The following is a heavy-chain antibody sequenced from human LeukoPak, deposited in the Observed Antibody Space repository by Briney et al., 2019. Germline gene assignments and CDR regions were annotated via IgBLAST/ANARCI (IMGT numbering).Heavy chain of an antibody. CDR1: GYTFTDYY. J-gene: IGHJ4*02. CDR2: INPNSGGT. V-gene: IGHV1-2*02. Sequence: ASVKVSCKASGYTFTDYYMHWVRQAPGQGLEWMGWINPNSGGTNYAQKFQGRVTMTRGTSISTAYMGLTRLRSGDTALYYCARHYSSGWYVFNYWGQGTLVTVSS. D-gene: IGHD6-19*01. CDR3: ARHYSSGWYVFNY.